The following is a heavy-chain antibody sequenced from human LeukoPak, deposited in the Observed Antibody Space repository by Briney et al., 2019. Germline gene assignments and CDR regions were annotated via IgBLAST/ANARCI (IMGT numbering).Heavy chain of an antibody. CDR3: ARGARSLDY. V-gene: IGHV4-4*07. J-gene: IGHJ4*02. Sequence: PSETLSLTCTVSGXSISSYYWSWVRQPAGKGLEWIGRIQSSGSTNHNPSLKSRVTISVDTSKNQVSLKMSTVTAADTAVYYCARGARSLDYWGQGTLVTVSS. D-gene: IGHD3-16*01. CDR2: IQSSGST. CDR1: GXSISSYY.